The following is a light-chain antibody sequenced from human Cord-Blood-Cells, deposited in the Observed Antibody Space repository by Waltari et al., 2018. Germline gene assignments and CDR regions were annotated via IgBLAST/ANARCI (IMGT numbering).Light chain of an antibody. J-gene: IGKJ1*01. CDR3: MQGTHWPWT. CDR1: QSLVYSDGNTY. CDR2: KVS. Sequence: DVGITQSPRSLPVTLGQXXXXXXXXXQSLVYSDGNTYLNWFQQRPGQSPRRLIYKVSNRDSGVPDRFSGSGSGTDFTLKISRVEAEDVGVYYCMQGTHWPWTFGQGTKVEIK. V-gene: IGKV2-30*01.